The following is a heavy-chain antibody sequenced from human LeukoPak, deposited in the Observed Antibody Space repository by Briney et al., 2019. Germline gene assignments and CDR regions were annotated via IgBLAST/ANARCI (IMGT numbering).Heavy chain of an antibody. J-gene: IGHJ4*02. CDR1: RFPPRKYA. V-gene: IGHV3-23*01. CDR2: ISGSGGSK. D-gene: IGHD3-3*02. CDR3: AKEPEPFLEWHFDN. Sequence: PGGSLRLSCVGSRFPPRKYAMSWVRQAPGKGLEWVSGISGSGGSKYYAGSVRGRFTISRDNSKDTLFLQMSSLRADDTAKYYCAKEPEPFLEWHFDNWGQGTLVIVSS.